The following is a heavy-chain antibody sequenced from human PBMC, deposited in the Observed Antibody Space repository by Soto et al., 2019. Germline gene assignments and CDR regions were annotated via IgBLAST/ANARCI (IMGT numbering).Heavy chain of an antibody. J-gene: IGHJ3*02. CDR3: TTGPNLRPLAAFDI. CDR2: IKSKSDGGTI. Sequence: GGSLRLSCEASGFTFSSYAMSWVRQGPGKGLEWVGRIKSKSDGGTIDYAAPVKGRFTISRDDSKNTLYLQMNSLKTEDTAVYYCTTGPNLRPLAAFDIWGQGTVVTVSS. V-gene: IGHV3-15*01. CDR1: GFTFSSYA.